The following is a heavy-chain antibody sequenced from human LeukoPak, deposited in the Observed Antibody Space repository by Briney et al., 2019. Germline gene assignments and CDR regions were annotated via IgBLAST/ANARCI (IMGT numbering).Heavy chain of an antibody. Sequence: GESLKISCKASGYSFTNYWIGWVRQMPGKGLEWMGIIYPGDSDTRYSPSFQGQVTISADKSIRTAYLQRSSLQASDTAMYYCATYAGSSSKYFQDWGQGTLVTVSS. CDR1: GYSFTNYW. J-gene: IGHJ1*01. CDR3: ATYAGSSSKYFQD. V-gene: IGHV5-51*01. CDR2: IYPGDSDT. D-gene: IGHD3-10*01.